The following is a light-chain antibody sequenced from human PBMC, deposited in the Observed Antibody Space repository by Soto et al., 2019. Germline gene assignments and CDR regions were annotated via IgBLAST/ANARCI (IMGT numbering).Light chain of an antibody. Sequence: IHMTQSPSTLSASVLDIVSITFLASQSISTWLAWYQQKPGKAPKVLIYDVSSVESGVPSRFSGSGSGTEFTLTIASLKPHDFATYYCQQYETFSGKFGPGTKVDIK. CDR3: QQYETFSGK. V-gene: IGKV1-5*01. J-gene: IGKJ1*01. CDR2: DVS. CDR1: QSISTW.